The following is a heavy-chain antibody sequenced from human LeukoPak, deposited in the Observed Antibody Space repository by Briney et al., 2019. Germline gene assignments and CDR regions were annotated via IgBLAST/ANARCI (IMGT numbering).Heavy chain of an antibody. Sequence: GGSLRLSCAASGFIFSSYWMIWVRQAPGKGLEWVANIKQDGSEKYYVDSVKGRFTISRDNAKNSLYLQMNSLRAEDTAVYYCARDTYYYDSSGSWGGGYWAQGTLVTVSS. D-gene: IGHD3-22*01. J-gene: IGHJ4*02. CDR3: ARDTYYYDSSGSWGGGY. CDR2: IKQDGSEK. V-gene: IGHV3-7*01. CDR1: GFIFSSYW.